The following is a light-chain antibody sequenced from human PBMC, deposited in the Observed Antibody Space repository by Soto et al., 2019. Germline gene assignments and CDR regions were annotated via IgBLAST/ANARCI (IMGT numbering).Light chain of an antibody. V-gene: IGKV3-15*01. CDR1: QSVRSN. CDR3: QQYNEWPPFT. CDR2: AAS. J-gene: IGKJ5*01. Sequence: EIVLTRSAATLSVSPGERAKISCRASQSVRSNLAWYQQKPGQAPRLLXYAASTRATGIPDRFSGSVSGTEFTLTISSLRPEDFAVYYCQQYNEWPPFTFGQGTRLEIK.